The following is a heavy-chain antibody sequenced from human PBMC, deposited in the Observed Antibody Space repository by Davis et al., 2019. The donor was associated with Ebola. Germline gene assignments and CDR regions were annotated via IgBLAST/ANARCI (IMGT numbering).Heavy chain of an antibody. Sequence: GESLKISCAASGFTFSAYAMTWVRQAPGKGLEWVSGISSGSDNTYYADSVKGRFTISRDNSKNTLYLQMNSLRAEDTATYYCARYCHYPDCSYFDCWGQGTMVAVSS. J-gene: IGHJ4*02. D-gene: IGHD2-15*01. CDR1: GFTFSAYA. CDR3: ARYCHYPDCSYFDC. V-gene: IGHV3-23*01. CDR2: ISSGSDNT.